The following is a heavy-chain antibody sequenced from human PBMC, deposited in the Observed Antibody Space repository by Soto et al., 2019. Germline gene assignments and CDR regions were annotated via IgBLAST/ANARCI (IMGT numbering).Heavy chain of an antibody. J-gene: IGHJ4*02. CDR3: ARAGFSYGHLLF. Sequence: SETLSLTCNVSGGPIKTGDYYWNWIRQPPGKGLEWIGYVFYSGATNYSPSLKSRAAISMDTSKNQFSLSLTSVTAADTAVYYCARAGFSYGHLLFWGQGIRVTV. CDR2: VFYSGAT. V-gene: IGHV4-30-4*01. CDR1: GGPIKTGDYY. D-gene: IGHD3-10*01.